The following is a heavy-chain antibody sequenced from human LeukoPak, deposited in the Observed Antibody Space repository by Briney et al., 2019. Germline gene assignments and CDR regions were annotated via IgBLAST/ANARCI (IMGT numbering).Heavy chain of an antibody. D-gene: IGHD3-16*02. CDR1: GYSFTTYW. CDR2: IYPRDSDI. Sequence: GESLKISCKGSGYSFTTYWIAWVRQMPGKGLEWMGIIYPRDSDIRYNPPFQGQVTISADKSISTAYLQWSSLKASDTAMYYCARMIGLGEVSPYFDYWGQGTLVTVSS. J-gene: IGHJ4*02. CDR3: ARMIGLGEVSPYFDY. V-gene: IGHV5-51*01.